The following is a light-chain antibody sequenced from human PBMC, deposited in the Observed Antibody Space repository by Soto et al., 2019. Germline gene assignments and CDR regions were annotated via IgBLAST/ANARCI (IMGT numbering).Light chain of an antibody. J-gene: IGKJ1*01. CDR2: GAS. Sequence: IVMTLSLGTVSLPRSYWASFFXPPSQSVSSNFVAWYQEKPGQAPRLLIYGASSRATGIPDRFSGSGSGTDFTLTISRLEPEDFAVYYCQQYGSSPPTFGQGTKVAIK. V-gene: IGKV3-20*01. CDR3: QQYGSSPPT. CDR1: QSVSSNF.